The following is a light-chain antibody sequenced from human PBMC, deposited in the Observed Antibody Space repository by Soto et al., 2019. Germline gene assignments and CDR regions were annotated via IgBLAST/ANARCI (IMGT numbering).Light chain of an antibody. CDR3: QVWDNVDDHIYV. Sequence: ELTQPPSVSVAPGQTATISCGENNIDSRTVHWYQQKPGQAPLLVVYDNSFRPSGIPNRFSGSNSGNTATLTISRVEAGDEADYYCQVWDNVDDHIYVFGTGTKVTVL. CDR2: DNS. CDR1: NIDSRT. J-gene: IGLJ1*01. V-gene: IGLV3-21*02.